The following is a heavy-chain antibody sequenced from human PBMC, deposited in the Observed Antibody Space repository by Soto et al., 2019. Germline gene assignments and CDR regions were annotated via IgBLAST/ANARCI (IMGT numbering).Heavy chain of an antibody. Sequence: VASVKVSCKASGGTFSSYAISWVRQAPGQGLEWMGGIIRIFGTADYAQKFQGRVTITADESTSTAYMELNSLRDEDTAVYYCASGPGPTNYYDILTGPQGVFDYWGQGTLVTVSS. D-gene: IGHD3-9*01. CDR3: ASGPGPTNYYDILTGPQGVFDY. V-gene: IGHV1-69*13. CDR2: IIRIFGTA. CDR1: GGTFSSYA. J-gene: IGHJ4*02.